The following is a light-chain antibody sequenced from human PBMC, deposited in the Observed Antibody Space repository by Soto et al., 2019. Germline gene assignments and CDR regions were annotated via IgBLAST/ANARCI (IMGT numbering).Light chain of an antibody. Sequence: EIVMTQSPATLSVSPGERATLSCRASQSVSSNLAWYQQKPGQAPRLLIYGASTRATGIPATFSGSGSGTEFTLTISSLQSEDFAVYYCQQYDTSPPLTFGGGTEVEIK. CDR2: GAS. CDR1: QSVSSN. CDR3: QQYDTSPPLT. V-gene: IGKV3-15*01. J-gene: IGKJ4*01.